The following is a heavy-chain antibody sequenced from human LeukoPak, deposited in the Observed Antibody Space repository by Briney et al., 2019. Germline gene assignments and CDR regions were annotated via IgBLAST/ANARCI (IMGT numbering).Heavy chain of an antibody. CDR1: GGSISSSSYY. V-gene: IGHV4-39*07. Sequence: SETLSLTCTVSGGSISSSSYYWGWIRQPPGKGLEWIGSIYYSGSTYYNPSLKSRVTISVDTSKNQFSLKVSSVTAADTAVYYCARRTYSSGWYLSGWGQGTLVTVSS. D-gene: IGHD6-19*01. CDR2: IYYSGST. CDR3: ARRTYSSGWYLSG. J-gene: IGHJ4*02.